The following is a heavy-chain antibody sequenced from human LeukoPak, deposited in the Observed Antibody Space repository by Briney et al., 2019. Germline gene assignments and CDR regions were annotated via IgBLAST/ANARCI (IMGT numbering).Heavy chain of an antibody. CDR2: IYTSGTT. V-gene: IGHV4-4*07. Sequence: PPETLSLTCPVAAGSMSSYYCSWIRQLAGKGREWIGPIYTSGTTNYNPSLKSRVTMSVDTSKHQFSLKLSSVTAADTAVYYCARGPLYSNYVDYWGQGPLVTVCS. J-gene: IGHJ4*02. CDR3: ARGPLYSNYVDY. D-gene: IGHD4-11*01. CDR1: AGSMSSYY.